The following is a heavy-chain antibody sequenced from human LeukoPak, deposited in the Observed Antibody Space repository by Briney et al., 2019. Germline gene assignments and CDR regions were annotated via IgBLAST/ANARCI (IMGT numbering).Heavy chain of an antibody. J-gene: IGHJ6*02. Sequence: PSETLSLTCAVYGGSFSGYYWSWIRQPPGKGLEWIGEINHSGSTNYNPSLKSRATISVDTSKNQFSLKLSSVTAADTAVYYCARGRGRYYYDSSPPYYYGMDVWGQGTTVTVSS. V-gene: IGHV4-34*01. D-gene: IGHD3-22*01. CDR1: GGSFSGYY. CDR2: INHSGST. CDR3: ARGRGRYYYDSSPPYYYGMDV.